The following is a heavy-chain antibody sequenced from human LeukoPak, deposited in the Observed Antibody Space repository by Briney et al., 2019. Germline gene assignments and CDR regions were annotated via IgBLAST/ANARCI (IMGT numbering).Heavy chain of an antibody. J-gene: IGHJ4*02. Sequence: GGSLRLSCAASGFTFSSYSMNWVRQAPGKGLEWISSISSSSSYIYYADSVKGRFTISRDNAKNTLYLQMNSLRAEDTAVYYCARAGSSWYEWYFDYWGQGTLVTVSS. CDR3: ARAGSSWYEWYFDY. D-gene: IGHD6-13*01. V-gene: IGHV3-21*01. CDR2: ISSSSSYI. CDR1: GFTFSSYS.